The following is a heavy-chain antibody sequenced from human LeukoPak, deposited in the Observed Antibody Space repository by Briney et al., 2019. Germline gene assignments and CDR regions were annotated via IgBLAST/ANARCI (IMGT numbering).Heavy chain of an antibody. D-gene: IGHD3-9*01. CDR3: AREPHYDLLTGYALGYLDL. CDR2: INSNSGDT. V-gene: IGHV1-2*02. CDR1: GYTFTGYY. Sequence: SVKVSCKASGYTFTGYYMHWVRQAPGQGLEWMGWINSNSGDTNYAQKFQGRVTMTRDTSISTAYMELSRLRSDDTAVYYCAREPHYDLLTGYALGYLDLWGRGTLLTVSS. J-gene: IGHJ2*01.